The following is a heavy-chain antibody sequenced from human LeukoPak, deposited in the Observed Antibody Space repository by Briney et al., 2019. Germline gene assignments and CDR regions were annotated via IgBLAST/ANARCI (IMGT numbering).Heavy chain of an antibody. J-gene: IGHJ3*02. Sequence: PGGSLRLSYAASGFTFRDYWMSWVRQSPGKGLEWVANIKEDGSQKYDVDSVRGRFTISRDNAKNSLFLQMDSLRAEDTAVYYCAKDSRFCTGYDCRGDAFDSWGQGTMVTVTS. V-gene: IGHV3-7*01. CDR1: GFTFRDYW. CDR3: AKDSRFCTGYDCRGDAFDS. D-gene: IGHD2-8*02. CDR2: IKEDGSQK.